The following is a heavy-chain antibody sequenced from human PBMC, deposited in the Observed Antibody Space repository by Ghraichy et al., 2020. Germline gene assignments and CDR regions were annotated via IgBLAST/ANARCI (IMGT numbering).Heavy chain of an antibody. Sequence: SGPTLVKPTQTLTLTCTFSGFSLSTNGVGVGWIRQPPGKALEWLALIYWNDDKRYSPSLKSRLTITKDTSKNQVVLTMTNMDPVDTATYYCAHSVYYDSSVDYWGQGTLVTVSS. CDR3: AHSVYYDSSVDY. D-gene: IGHD3-22*01. CDR2: IYWNDDK. V-gene: IGHV2-5*01. J-gene: IGHJ4*02. CDR1: GFSLSTNGVG.